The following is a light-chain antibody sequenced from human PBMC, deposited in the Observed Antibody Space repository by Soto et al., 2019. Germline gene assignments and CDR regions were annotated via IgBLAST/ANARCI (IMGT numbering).Light chain of an antibody. CDR2: DAS. CDR3: QQRRNWPIT. V-gene: IGKV3-11*01. Sequence: EIVLTQSPATLSLSPGERATLSCRAIQGVSRHLAWYQQKPGQAPRLLIYDASTRATGIPARFSGSGSGTDFPLTTSSLETEDFAVYYCQQRRNWPITFGQGTRLEIK. CDR1: QGVSRH. J-gene: IGKJ5*01.